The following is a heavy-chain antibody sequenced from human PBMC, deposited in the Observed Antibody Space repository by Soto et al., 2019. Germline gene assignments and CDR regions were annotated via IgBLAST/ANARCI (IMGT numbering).Heavy chain of an antibody. CDR3: ARTTAVPNTLRSRYFFDY. Sequence: LALTCSVSGGSVSDKTYYWSWIRQPPGKRLEWIGYVYYSGTTNYNPSLKSRVTISVDLSKNRFSLRLSSVTTADTALYYCARTTAVPNTLRSRYFFDYWGQGTLVTVSS. CDR1: GGSVSDKTYY. D-gene: IGHD4-17*01. CDR2: VYYSGTT. J-gene: IGHJ4*02. V-gene: IGHV4-61*01.